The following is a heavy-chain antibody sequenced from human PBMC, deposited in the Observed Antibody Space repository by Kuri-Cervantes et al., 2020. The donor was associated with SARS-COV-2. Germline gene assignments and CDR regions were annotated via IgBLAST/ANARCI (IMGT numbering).Heavy chain of an antibody. CDR2: ISHSGGT. J-gene: IGHJ4*02. CDR3: ARDSGGYDVDVPMGPY. CDR1: GYSISSGYY. V-gene: IGHV4-38-2*02. D-gene: IGHD5-18*01. Sequence: SQTLSLTCAVSGYSISSGYYWGWIRQPPGKGLEWIGSISHSGGTYYNASFKSRVTISVDTSKNQFSLKLNSVTAADAAVYYCARDSGGYDVDVPMGPYWGQGTLVTVSS.